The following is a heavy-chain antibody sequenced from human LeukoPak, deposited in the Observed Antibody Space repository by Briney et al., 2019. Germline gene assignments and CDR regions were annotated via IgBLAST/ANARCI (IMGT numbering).Heavy chain of an antibody. D-gene: IGHD5-18*01. Sequence: GASVKVSCKASGYTFTSYGISWVRQAPGQGLEWMGRIIPILNIANYAQKFQGRVTITADKSTSTAYMELSSLRSEDTAVYYCASRDTAMVNDYWGQGTLVTVSS. CDR2: IIPILNIA. J-gene: IGHJ4*02. CDR1: GYTFTSYG. V-gene: IGHV1-69*04. CDR3: ASRDTAMVNDY.